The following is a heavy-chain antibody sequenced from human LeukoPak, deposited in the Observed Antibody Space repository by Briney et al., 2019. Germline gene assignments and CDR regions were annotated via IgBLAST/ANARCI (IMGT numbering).Heavy chain of an antibody. CDR3: ARDQISGRGYSYGHDY. D-gene: IGHD5-18*01. CDR2: ISAYNGNT. Sequence: ASVKVSCKASGYTFTSYGISWVRQAPGQGLEWMGWISAYNGNTNYAQKLQGRVTMTTDTSTSTAYMELRSLRSDDTAVYYCARDQISGRGYSYGHDYWGQGTLATVSS. CDR1: GYTFTSYG. V-gene: IGHV1-18*01. J-gene: IGHJ4*02.